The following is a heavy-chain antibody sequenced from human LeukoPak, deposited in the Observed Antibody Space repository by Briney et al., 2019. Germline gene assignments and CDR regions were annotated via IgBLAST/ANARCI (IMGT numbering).Heavy chain of an antibody. CDR3: AKEFNRGLPDY. J-gene: IGHJ4*02. CDR2: ISYDGSKE. Sequence: PGGSLRLSCAASGFTFSSFGMHWVRQAPGKGLEWLAVISYDGSKEYYADSVKGRFTISRDNSKNTVYLQMSSLRVEETAVYYCAKEFNRGLPDYWGQGTLVTVPS. V-gene: IGHV3-30*18. CDR1: GFTFSSFG. D-gene: IGHD2-21*01.